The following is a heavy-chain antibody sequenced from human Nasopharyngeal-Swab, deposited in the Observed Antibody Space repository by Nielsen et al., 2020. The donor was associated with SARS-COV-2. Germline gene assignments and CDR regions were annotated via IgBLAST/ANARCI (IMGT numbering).Heavy chain of an antibody. CDR2: IYPGDSDT. D-gene: IGHD2-15*01. CDR1: GYSFTSYW. Sequence: GESLKISYKGSGYSFTSYWIGWVRQMPGKGLEWMGIIYPGDSDTRYSPSFQGQVTISADKSISTAYLQWSSLKASDTAMYYCARLCSGGSCRDAFDIWGQGTMVTVSS. CDR3: ARLCSGGSCRDAFDI. J-gene: IGHJ3*02. V-gene: IGHV5-51*01.